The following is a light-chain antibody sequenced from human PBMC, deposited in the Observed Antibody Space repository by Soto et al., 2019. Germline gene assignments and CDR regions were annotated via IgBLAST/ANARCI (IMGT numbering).Light chain of an antibody. CDR2: SAS. CDR3: QQSHSAPLT. J-gene: IGKJ4*01. CDR1: QTISTF. V-gene: IGKV1-39*01. Sequence: DIQMTQSPSSLSASLGDRVSIACRASQTISTFLAWYQQKPGKAPEILIYSASSLQSGVPSRFSGSGSGTEFTLTISGLQPEDSATYYCQQSHSAPLTFGGGTKVEIK.